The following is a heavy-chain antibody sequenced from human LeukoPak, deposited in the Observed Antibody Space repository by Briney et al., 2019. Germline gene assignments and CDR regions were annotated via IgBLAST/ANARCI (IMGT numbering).Heavy chain of an antibody. Sequence: SVKVSCKASGGTFSSYAISWVRQAPGQGLEWMGGIIPIFGTANYAQKFQGRDTITTDESTSTAYMELSSLRSEDTAVYYCARGRWLQLGDAFDIWGQGTMVTVSS. V-gene: IGHV1-69*05. CDR3: ARGRWLQLGDAFDI. J-gene: IGHJ3*02. CDR2: IIPIFGTA. D-gene: IGHD5-24*01. CDR1: GGTFSSYA.